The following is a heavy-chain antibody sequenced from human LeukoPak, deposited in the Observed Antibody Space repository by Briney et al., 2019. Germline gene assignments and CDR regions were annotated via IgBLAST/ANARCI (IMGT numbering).Heavy chain of an antibody. CDR2: IYYSGST. CDR3: ARDPTTVEGHDAFDI. CDR1: GSSISSSSYY. J-gene: IGHJ3*02. Sequence: PSETLSLTCTVSGSSISSSSYYWGWIRQPPGKGLEWIGSIYYSGSTYYNPSLKSRVTISVDTSKNQFSLKLSSVTAADTAVYYCARDPTTVEGHDAFDIWGQGTMVTVSS. D-gene: IGHD4-23*01. V-gene: IGHV4-39*07.